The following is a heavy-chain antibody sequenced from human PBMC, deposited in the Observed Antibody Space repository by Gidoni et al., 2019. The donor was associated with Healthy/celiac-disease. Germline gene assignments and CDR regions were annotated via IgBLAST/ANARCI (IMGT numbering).Heavy chain of an antibody. J-gene: IGHJ6*02. V-gene: IGHV4-39*01. CDR1: GGSISSSSYY. CDR2: IYYRRST. Sequence: QLQLQESGPGLVKTSETLSLTCTVHGGSISSSSYYWGWSRQPQGKGLEWLGSIYYRRSTYYNPSLKSRVTISVDTSKNQFSLKLSSVTAADTAVYYCATQYSSSSRARVYYYYGMDVWGQGTTVTVSS. D-gene: IGHD6-6*01. CDR3: ATQYSSSSRARVYYYYGMDV.